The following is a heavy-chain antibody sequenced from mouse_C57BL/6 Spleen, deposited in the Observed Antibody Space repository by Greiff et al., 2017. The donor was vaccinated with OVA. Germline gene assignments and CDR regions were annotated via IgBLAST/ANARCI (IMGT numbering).Heavy chain of an antibody. CDR3: AGGYSYYFDY. J-gene: IGHJ2*01. CDR1: GYAFSSSW. V-gene: IGHV1-82*01. D-gene: IGHD2-3*01. CDR2: IYPGDGDT. Sequence: VQLQQSGPELVKPGASVKISCKASGYAFSSSWMNWVKQRPGKGLEWIGRIYPGDGDTNYNGKFKGKATLTADKSSSTAYMQLSSLTSEDSAVYFCAGGYSYYFDYWGQGTTLTVSS.